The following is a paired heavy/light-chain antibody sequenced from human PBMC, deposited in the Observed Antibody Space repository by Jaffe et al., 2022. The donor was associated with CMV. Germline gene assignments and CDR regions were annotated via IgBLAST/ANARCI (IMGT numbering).Light chain of an antibody. V-gene: IGLV2-14*03. CDR2: DVS. J-gene: IGLJ2*01. CDR3: SSYTSSSTPHVV. Sequence: QSALTQPASVSGSPGQSITISCTGTSSDVGGYNYVSWYQQHPGKAPKLMIYDVSNRPSGVSNRFSGSKSGNTASLTISGLQAEDEADYYCSSYTSSSTPHVVFGGGTKLTVL. CDR1: SSDVGGYNY.
Heavy chain of an antibody. J-gene: IGHJ6*02. CDR2: IRSKANSYAT. Sequence: EVQLVESGGGLVQPGGSLKLSCAASGFTFSGSAMHWVRQASGKGLEWVGRIRSKANSYATAYAASVKGRFTISRDDSKNTAYLQMNSLKTEDTAVYYCTRQVLLWFGEIRKYYYYGMDVWGQGTTVTVSS. D-gene: IGHD3-10*01. V-gene: IGHV3-73*02. CDR3: TRQVLLWFGEIRKYYYYGMDV. CDR1: GFTFSGSA.